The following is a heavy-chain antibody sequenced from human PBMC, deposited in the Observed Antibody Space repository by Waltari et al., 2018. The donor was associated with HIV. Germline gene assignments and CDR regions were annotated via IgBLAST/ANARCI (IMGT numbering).Heavy chain of an antibody. CDR3: ARTTVTTKAVRRGFLQGNWVDP. CDR2: IYYSGST. V-gene: IGHV4-61*01. D-gene: IGHD4-17*01. Sequence: QVQLQESGPGLVKPSETLSLTCTVSGGSVSSGSYYWSWIRQPPGKGLEWIGYIYYSGSTNYNPSLKSRVTISVDTSKNQFALKLSSVTAADTAVYYCARTTVTTKAVRRGFLQGNWVDPWGQGTLVTVSS. J-gene: IGHJ5*02. CDR1: GGSVSSGSYY.